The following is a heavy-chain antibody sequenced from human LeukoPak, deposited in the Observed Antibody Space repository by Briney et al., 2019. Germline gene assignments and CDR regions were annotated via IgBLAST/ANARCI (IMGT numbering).Heavy chain of an antibody. V-gene: IGHV4-39*01. CDR2: IYYSGST. CDR3: ARQTGSGLFILP. J-gene: IGHJ4*02. Sequence: SETLSLTCTVSGGSISSSSYYWGWIRQPPGKGLEWIGNIYYSGSTYYNPSLKSRVTISVDTSKNQFSLKLSSVTAADTAVYYCARQTGSGLFILPGGQGTLVTVSS. D-gene: IGHD3/OR15-3a*01. CDR1: GGSISSSSYY.